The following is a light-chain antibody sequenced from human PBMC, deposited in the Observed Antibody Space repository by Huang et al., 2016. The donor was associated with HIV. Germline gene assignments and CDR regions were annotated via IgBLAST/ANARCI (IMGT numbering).Light chain of an antibody. CDR1: QSVSRN. J-gene: IGKJ1*01. CDR2: GAS. Sequence: EIVMTQSPVTLSVSPGERATLSCKASQSVSRNLAWYQQKPGQAPRRLISGASTRATGIPARFSGSGSGTEFALTISSLESEDFAVYYCQQYNNWPPWTFGQGTKVEIK. V-gene: IGKV3-15*01. CDR3: QQYNNWPPWT.